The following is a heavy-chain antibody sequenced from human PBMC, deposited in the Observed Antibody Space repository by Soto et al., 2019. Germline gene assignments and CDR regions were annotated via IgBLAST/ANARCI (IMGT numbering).Heavy chain of an antibody. J-gene: IGHJ4*02. CDR1: GYTFGTSG. CDR2: ISAYNGNT. V-gene: IGHV1-18*01. D-gene: IGHD3-22*01. Sequence: QVKLVQSGAEVKKPGTSMKVSCKASGYTFGTSGISWIRQAPGQGLEWMGWISAYNGNTNYEQKLHDRVTITTDTSTNTAYLELRSLRSDDTAVYYCARAGHYYDSSGYANWGQGTLVTVSS. CDR3: ARAGHYYDSSGYAN.